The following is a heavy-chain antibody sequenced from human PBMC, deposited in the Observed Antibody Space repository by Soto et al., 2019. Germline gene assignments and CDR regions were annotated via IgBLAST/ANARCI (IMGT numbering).Heavy chain of an antibody. J-gene: IGHJ6*02. Sequence: GGSLRLSCAASGFTFSSYVMSWVRQAPGKGLEWVSAISGSGGSTYYADSVKGRFTISRDNSKNTLYLQMNSLRAEDTAVYYCARSDYYYYYGMDVWGQGTTVTVSS. CDR2: ISGSGGST. D-gene: IGHD2-15*01. CDR3: ARSDYYYYYGMDV. V-gene: IGHV3-23*01. CDR1: GFTFSSYV.